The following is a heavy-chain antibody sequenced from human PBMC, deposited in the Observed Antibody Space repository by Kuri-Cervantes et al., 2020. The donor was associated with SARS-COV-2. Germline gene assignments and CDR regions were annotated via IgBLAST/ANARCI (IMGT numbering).Heavy chain of an antibody. CDR3: ASPKYQLLGGAFDI. J-gene: IGHJ4*01. V-gene: IGHV4-61*02. Sequence: SETLSLTCTVSGGSISSGSYYWSWIRQPAGKGLEWIWRIYTSGSTNYNPSLKSRATISVDTSKNQFSLKLSSVTAADTAVYYCASPKYQLLGGAFDIWGQGTLVTVSS. D-gene: IGHD2-2*01. CDR2: IYTSGST. CDR1: GGSISSGSYY.